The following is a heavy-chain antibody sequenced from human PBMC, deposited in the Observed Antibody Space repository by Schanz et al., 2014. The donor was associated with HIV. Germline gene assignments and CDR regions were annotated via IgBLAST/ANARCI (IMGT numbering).Heavy chain of an antibody. CDR1: GYTFTISY. D-gene: IGHD4-17*01. CDR2: INPSGGST. J-gene: IGHJ4*02. V-gene: IGHV1-46*01. CDR3: ARGRETVTTYFDF. Sequence: QVQLVQSGAEVKKPGASVKVSCKASGYTFTISYIHWVRQAPGQGLEWMGIINPSGGSTSYAQKCQGSVTMTRDTSTSTAYMELSSLRSEDSAVYYCARGRETVTTYFDFWGQGTLVTVSS.